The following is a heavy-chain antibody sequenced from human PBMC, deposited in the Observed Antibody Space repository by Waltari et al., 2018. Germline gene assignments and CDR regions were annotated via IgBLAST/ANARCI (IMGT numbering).Heavy chain of an antibody. CDR2: MSGSGGST. D-gene: IGHD4-17*01. CDR3: AKDVYGDLLKDYYYGMDV. CDR1: GFTFSSYA. V-gene: IGHV3-23*04. J-gene: IGHJ6*02. Sequence: EVQLVESGGGLVQPGGSLRLSCAASGFTFSSYAMSWVRQTPGKGLEGVSAMSGSGGSTYYADSVKGRFTISRDNSNNKLYLQMNSRRAEDTAVYYCAKDVYGDLLKDYYYGMDVWGQGTTVTVSS.